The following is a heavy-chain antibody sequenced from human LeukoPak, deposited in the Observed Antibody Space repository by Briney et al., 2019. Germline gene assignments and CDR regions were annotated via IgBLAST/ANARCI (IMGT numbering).Heavy chain of an antibody. D-gene: IGHD3-22*01. CDR2: IKQDGSEN. CDR3: ASAYYDSKEYAFDI. J-gene: IGHJ3*02. V-gene: IGHV3-7*01. Sequence: GGSLRLSCAASGFTFSSYWMSWVRQAPGKGLEWVANIKQDGSENYYVDSVKGRFTISRDNAKNSLYLQMNSLRAEDTAVYYCASAYYDSKEYAFDIWGQGTMVTVSS. CDR1: GFTFSSYW.